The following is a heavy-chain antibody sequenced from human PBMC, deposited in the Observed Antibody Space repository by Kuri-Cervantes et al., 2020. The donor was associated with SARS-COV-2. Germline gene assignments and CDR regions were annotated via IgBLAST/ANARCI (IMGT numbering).Heavy chain of an antibody. CDR1: GYTFTSYY. J-gene: IGHJ6*02. V-gene: IGHV1-46*01. Sequence: ASVKVSCKASGYTFTSYYMHWVRQAPGQGLEWMGIINPSGGSTSYAQKFQGRVTITRDTSASTAYMELSSLRSEDTAVYYCARAKLGPLDYYYYGMDVWGQGTTVTVSS. CDR3: ARAKLGPLDYYYYGMDV. CDR2: INPSGGST. D-gene: IGHD7-27*01.